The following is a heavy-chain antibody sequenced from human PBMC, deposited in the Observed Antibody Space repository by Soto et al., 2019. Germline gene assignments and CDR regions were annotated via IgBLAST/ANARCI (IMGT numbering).Heavy chain of an antibody. CDR2: LSAYNGNT. CDR3: ARAFSSAAAGTGGYYYYGMDV. D-gene: IGHD6-13*01. V-gene: IGHV1-18*01. J-gene: IGHJ6*02. CDR1: GYTFTTCG. Sequence: GGSVNVSRKASGYTFTTCGSSRVRQAPGQGLYLMGWLSAYNGNTNYAQKLQRRATMTTDTSTSTAYMELRSLRSDDTAVYYCARAFSSAAAGTGGYYYYGMDVWGQGTTVTVSS.